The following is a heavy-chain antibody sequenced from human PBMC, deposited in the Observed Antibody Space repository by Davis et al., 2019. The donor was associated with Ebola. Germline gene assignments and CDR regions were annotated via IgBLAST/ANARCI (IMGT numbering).Heavy chain of an antibody. Sequence: GGSLRLSCAASGFTFSNAWMNWVRQAPGKGLEWVGRIKSKTDGGTTDYAAPVKGRFTISRDDSKSIAYLQMNSLKTEDTAVYYCTRDTTSHYDFWSGYYYYGMDVWGQGTTVTVSS. CDR3: TRDTTSHYDFWSGYYYYGMDV. CDR2: IKSKTDGGTT. V-gene: IGHV3-15*07. CDR1: GFTFSNAW. J-gene: IGHJ6*02. D-gene: IGHD3-3*01.